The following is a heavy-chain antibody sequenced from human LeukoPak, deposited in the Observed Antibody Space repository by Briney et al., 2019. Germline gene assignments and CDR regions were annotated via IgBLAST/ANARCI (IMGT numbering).Heavy chain of an antibody. CDR1: GFTFSSYG. CDR3: ARSRRRELLGTYFDY. D-gene: IGHD1-26*01. Sequence: GGSLRLSCAASGFTFSSYGMHWVRQAPGKGLEWAAFIRYDGSNKYYADSVKGRFTISRDNSKNTLYLQMNSLRTEDTAVYYCARSRRRELLGTYFDYWGQGTLVTVSS. V-gene: IGHV3-30*02. CDR2: IRYDGSNK. J-gene: IGHJ4*02.